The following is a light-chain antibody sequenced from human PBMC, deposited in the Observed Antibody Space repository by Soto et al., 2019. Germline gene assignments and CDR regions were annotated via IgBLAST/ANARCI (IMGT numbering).Light chain of an antibody. CDR2: GAS. J-gene: IGKJ1*01. CDR1: QSVSSK. CDR3: QQDNNWPPWT. Sequence: EMVMTQSPATLSVSPGERATLSCRASQSVSSKLAWYQQKPGQAPRLLIYGASTRATGIPARFSGSGSGTEFTLTISSLQSEDFAVYYCQQDNNWPPWTFGQGTKVEIK. V-gene: IGKV3-15*01.